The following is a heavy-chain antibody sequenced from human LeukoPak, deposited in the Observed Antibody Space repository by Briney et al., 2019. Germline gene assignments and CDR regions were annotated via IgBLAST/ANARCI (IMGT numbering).Heavy chain of an antibody. Sequence: GGSLRLSCAASGFTFSSYGMHWVRQAPGKGLEWVAVIWYDGSNKYYADSVKGRFTISRDNSKNTLYLQMNSLRAEDTAVYYCASSIAATDTDFDYWGRGTLVTVSS. J-gene: IGHJ4*02. V-gene: IGHV3-33*01. CDR3: ASSIAATDTDFDY. D-gene: IGHD6-13*01. CDR1: GFTFSSYG. CDR2: IWYDGSNK.